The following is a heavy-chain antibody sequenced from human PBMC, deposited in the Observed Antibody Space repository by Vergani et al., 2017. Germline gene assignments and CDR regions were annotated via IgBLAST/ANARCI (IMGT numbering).Heavy chain of an antibody. D-gene: IGHD2-2*01. J-gene: IGHJ4*02. CDR3: ARLYCSSTSCELTTMTPYVGGFDY. V-gene: IGHV3-23*01. Sequence: EVQLLESGGGLVQPGGSLRLSCAASGFTFSSYAMSWVRQAPGKGLEWVSAISGSGGSTYYADSVKGRLTISRDNSKNTLYLQMNSLRAEDTAVYYCARLYCSSTSCELTTMTPYVGGFDYWSQGTLVTVSS. CDR2: ISGSGGST. CDR1: GFTFSSYA.